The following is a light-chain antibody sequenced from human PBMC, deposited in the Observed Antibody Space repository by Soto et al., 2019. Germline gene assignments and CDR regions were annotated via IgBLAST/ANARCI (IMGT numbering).Light chain of an antibody. V-gene: IGKV1-39*01. CDR1: QSIGNL. J-gene: IGKJ5*01. CDR3: QQGYNHPLT. CDR2: IAS. Sequence: DIQMTQSPSSLSASVGDRVTITCRASQSIGNLLHWFQQKPGEAPKLLIYIASSLQSGVPSRFSGSGSGTDFSLTINRLQPEDFATYYCQQGYNHPLTFSQGTRRETK.